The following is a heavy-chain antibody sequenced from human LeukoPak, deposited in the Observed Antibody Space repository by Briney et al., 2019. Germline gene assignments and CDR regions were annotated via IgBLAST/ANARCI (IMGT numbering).Heavy chain of an antibody. CDR1: GYTFTGYY. D-gene: IGHD2-2*02. CDR2: INPNSGGT. Sequence: ASVKVSCKASGYTFTGYYMHWVRQAPGQGLEWMGWINPNSGGTNYAQKFQGRVTMTRDTSISSAYMELSRLRSDDSAVYYCARERKTEYCSSTSCYTRWVDPWGQGTMVTVSS. V-gene: IGHV1-2*02. J-gene: IGHJ5*02. CDR3: ARERKTEYCSSTSCYTRWVDP.